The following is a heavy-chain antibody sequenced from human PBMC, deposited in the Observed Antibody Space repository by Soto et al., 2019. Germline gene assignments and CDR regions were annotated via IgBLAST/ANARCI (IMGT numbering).Heavy chain of an antibody. D-gene: IGHD6-13*01. CDR2: IIPIFGTA. CDR3: ARPMSSSWDPTGDYYYGMDV. V-gene: IGHV1-69*12. Sequence: QVQLVQSGAEVKKPGSSVKVSCKASGGTFSSYAISWVRQAPGQGLEWMGGIIPIFGTANYAQKFQGRVTITGAESXXTXYXALSSLRSEDTAVYYWARPMSSSWDPTGDYYYGMDVWGQGTTVTVSS. CDR1: GGTFSSYA. J-gene: IGHJ6*02.